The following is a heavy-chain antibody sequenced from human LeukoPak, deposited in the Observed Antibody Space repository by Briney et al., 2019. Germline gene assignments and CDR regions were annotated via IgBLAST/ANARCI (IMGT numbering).Heavy chain of an antibody. CDR1: GFSFSNYG. CDR3: AKEIWPTVTTPGHTHFDY. D-gene: IGHD4-17*01. CDR2: ISSSSSYI. V-gene: IGHV3-21*01. J-gene: IGHJ4*02. Sequence: GGSLRLSCAASGFSFSNYGMNWVRQAPGKGLEWVSSISSSSSYIYYADSVKGRFTISRDNSKNTLCLQMNSLRAEDTAVYYCAKEIWPTVTTPGHTHFDYWGQGTLVTVSS.